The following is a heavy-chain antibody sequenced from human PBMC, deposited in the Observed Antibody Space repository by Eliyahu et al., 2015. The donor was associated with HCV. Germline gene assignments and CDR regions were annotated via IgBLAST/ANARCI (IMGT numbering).Heavy chain of an antibody. CDR3: ARGASSGYYYYYYGMDV. CDR2: INSDGSST. J-gene: IGHJ6*02. D-gene: IGHD3-22*01. Sequence: SRINSDGSSTSYADSVKGRFTISRDNAKNTLYLQMNSLRAEDTAVYYCARGASSGYYYYYYGMDVWGQGTTVTVSS. V-gene: IGHV3-74*01.